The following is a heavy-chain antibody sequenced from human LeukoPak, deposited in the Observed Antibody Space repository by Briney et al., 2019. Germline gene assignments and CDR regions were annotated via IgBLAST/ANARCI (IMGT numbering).Heavy chain of an antibody. J-gene: IGHJ4*02. V-gene: IGHV3-73*01. CDR3: TGDNFDSSVKFDY. D-gene: IGHD3-22*01. Sequence: GGSLRLPCVVSGFTFSGSAVHWVRQASGKGLEWVGRIRSKANNYATAYAASVKGRFTISRDDSKNTAYLQMNSLKTEDTAVYYCTGDNFDSSVKFDYWGQGTLVTVSS. CDR1: GFTFSGSA. CDR2: IRSKANNYAT.